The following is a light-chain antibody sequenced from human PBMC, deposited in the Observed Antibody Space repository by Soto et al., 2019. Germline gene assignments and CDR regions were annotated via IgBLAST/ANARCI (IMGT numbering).Light chain of an antibody. CDR1: QSVGNN. J-gene: IGKJ1*01. V-gene: IGKV3D-15*01. CDR3: QKYNNWPLWT. CDR2: GAS. Sequence: EVVMQKSPATMPVSPGGCFTLSGRASQSVGNNLAWYQQRPGQPPRLLIYGASTRDTGVPTRFSGSGSGTEFTLTITSLQSEDLAVYYCQKYNNWPLWTVGKGTKVVIK.